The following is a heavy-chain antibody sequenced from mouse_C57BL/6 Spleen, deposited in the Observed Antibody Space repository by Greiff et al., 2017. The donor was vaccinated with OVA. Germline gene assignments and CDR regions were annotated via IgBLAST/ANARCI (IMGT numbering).Heavy chain of an antibody. CDR2: IDPSDSYT. D-gene: IGHD4-1*01. Sequence: VQLQQSGAELVMPGASVKLSCKASGYTFTSYWMHWVKQRPGQGLEWIGEIDPSDSYTNYNQKFKGKSTLTVDKSSSTAYMQLSSLTSEDSAVYYCARGGDWDAMDYWGQGTSVTVSS. CDR1: GYTFTSYW. CDR3: ARGGDWDAMDY. V-gene: IGHV1-69*01. J-gene: IGHJ4*01.